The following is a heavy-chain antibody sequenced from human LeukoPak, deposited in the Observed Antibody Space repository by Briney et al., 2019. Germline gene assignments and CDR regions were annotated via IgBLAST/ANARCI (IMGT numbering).Heavy chain of an antibody. J-gene: IGHJ4*02. V-gene: IGHV4-39*06. D-gene: IGHD6-6*01. CDR1: GGSISSSSYY. CDR3: ARDQGQLVYFGAFDY. Sequence: SETLSLTCTVSGGSISSSSYYWGWIRQPPGKGLEWIGSIYYSGSTYYNPSLKSRVSISVDTSKNQFPLKLSSVTAADTAVYYCARDQGQLVYFGAFDYWGQGTLVTVSS. CDR2: IYYSGST.